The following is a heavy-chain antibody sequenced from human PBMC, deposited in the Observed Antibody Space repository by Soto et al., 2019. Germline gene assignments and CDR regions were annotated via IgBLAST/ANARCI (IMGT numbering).Heavy chain of an antibody. D-gene: IGHD7-27*01. CDR1: GFSLTTSGLG. CDR3: AHRGYMYGNWDHGYFDY. J-gene: IGHJ4*02. V-gene: IGHV2-5*02. CDR2: IYWDDDK. Sequence: QITLKESGPTRVKPTQTLALTCTFSGFSLTTSGLGVGWIRKTPGKALEWLAVIYWDDDKRYNPSLKNRLTITKDTSKNQVVLIMADMDPVDTGTYFCAHRGYMYGNWDHGYFDYWGQGTLVTVSS.